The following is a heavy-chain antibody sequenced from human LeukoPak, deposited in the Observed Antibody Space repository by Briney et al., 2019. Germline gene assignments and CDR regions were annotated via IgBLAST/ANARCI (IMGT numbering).Heavy chain of an antibody. CDR1: GFTFSSYG. CDR3: AKGQSVVGYCSSTGCYYYYYGMDV. CDR2: ISYDGTNK. J-gene: IGHJ6*02. D-gene: IGHD2-2*01. V-gene: IGHV3-30*18. Sequence: GGSLRLSCAASGFTFSSYGMHWVRQAPGKGLEWVAVISYDGTNKYYADSVKGRFTISRDNSKNTLYLQMNSLRAEDTAVYYCAKGQSVVGYCSSTGCYYYYYGMDVWGQGPRSPSP.